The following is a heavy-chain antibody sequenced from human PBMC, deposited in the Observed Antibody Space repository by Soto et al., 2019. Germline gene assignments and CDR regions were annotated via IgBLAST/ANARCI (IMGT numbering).Heavy chain of an antibody. D-gene: IGHD6-19*01. J-gene: IGHJ5*02. V-gene: IGHV4-59*01. CDR2: IYYSEST. CDR1: GGSSSSYF. CDR3: ARDRGLGSGWYGWFDP. Sequence: LETLPLTWTVSGGSSSSYFWSWIRQPPGKGLEWIGYIYYSESTNYNPSLKSRVTISVDTSKNQFSLKLSSVTAADTAVYYCARDRGLGSGWYGWFDPWGQGTLVTVSS.